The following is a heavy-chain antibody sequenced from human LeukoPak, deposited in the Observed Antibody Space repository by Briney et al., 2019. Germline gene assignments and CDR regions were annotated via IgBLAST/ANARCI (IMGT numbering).Heavy chain of an antibody. D-gene: IGHD3-16*01. V-gene: IGHV4-59*01. Sequence: SETLSLTCTVSGGSISSYCWSWIRQPPGKGLEWIGYIYYSGSTNYNPSLKSRVTISVDTSKNQFSLKLSSVTAADTAVYYCARHPGGYFDYWGQGTLVTVSS. CDR2: IYYSGST. J-gene: IGHJ4*02. CDR1: GGSISSYC. CDR3: ARHPGGYFDY.